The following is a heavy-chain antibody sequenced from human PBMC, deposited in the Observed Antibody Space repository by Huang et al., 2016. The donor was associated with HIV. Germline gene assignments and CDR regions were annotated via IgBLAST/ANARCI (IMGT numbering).Heavy chain of an antibody. CDR3: AKFGSSGYLPRYSFDY. CDR2: IHYDGSNR. D-gene: IGHD3-22*01. V-gene: IGHV3-30*02. Sequence: QVQLVESGGGVVQPGGSLRLSCAASGFTFSSYGMHWVRQAPGKGVEGVAFIHYDGSNRYYADSVKGRFTISRDNSKNTLYLQMNSLRAEDTAVYFCAKFGSSGYLPRYSFDYWGQGTLVTVSS. CDR1: GFTFSSYG. J-gene: IGHJ4*02.